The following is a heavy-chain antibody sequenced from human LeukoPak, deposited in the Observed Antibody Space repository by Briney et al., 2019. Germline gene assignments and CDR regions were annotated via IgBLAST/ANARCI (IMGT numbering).Heavy chain of an antibody. CDR1: GYTFTSYY. CDR3: ARSRDADYYDSSGYLLDY. Sequence: ASVKVSCKASGYTFTSYYMHWVRQAPGQGLEWMGIINPSGGSTSYAQKFQGRVTMTRDMSTSTVYMELSSLRSEDTAVYYCARSRDADYYDSSGYLLDYWGQGTLVTVSS. D-gene: IGHD3-22*01. J-gene: IGHJ4*02. V-gene: IGHV1-46*01. CDR2: INPSGGST.